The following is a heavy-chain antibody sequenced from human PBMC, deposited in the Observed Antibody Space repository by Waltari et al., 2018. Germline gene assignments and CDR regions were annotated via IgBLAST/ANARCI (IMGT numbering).Heavy chain of an antibody. CDR2: ISGSGGST. J-gene: IGHJ6*02. CDR3: AKDPGRGYSGYDSYGMDV. CDR1: GFTFSSYA. D-gene: IGHD5-12*01. Sequence: EVQLVESGGGLVQPGGSLRLSCAASGFTFSSYAMSWVRQAPGKGLEWVSAISGSGGSTYDADSVKGRFTISRDNSKNTLDLQMNSLRAEDTAVYYCAKDPGRGYSGYDSYGMDVWGQGTTVTVSS. V-gene: IGHV3-23*04.